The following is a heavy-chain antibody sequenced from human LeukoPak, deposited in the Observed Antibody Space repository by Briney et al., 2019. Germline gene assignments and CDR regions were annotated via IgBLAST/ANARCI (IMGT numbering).Heavy chain of an antibody. J-gene: IGHJ6*03. CDR3: ARAVTGDRSYYYYYMDV. CDR1: GFTFSSYA. CDR2: ISGSGGST. Sequence: GGSLRLSCAASGFTFSSYAMSWVRQAPGKGLEWVSAISGSGGSTYYAGSVKGRFTISRDNSKNTLYLQMNSLRAEDTAVYYCARAVTGDRSYYYYYMDVWGKGTTVTVSS. V-gene: IGHV3-23*01. D-gene: IGHD7-27*01.